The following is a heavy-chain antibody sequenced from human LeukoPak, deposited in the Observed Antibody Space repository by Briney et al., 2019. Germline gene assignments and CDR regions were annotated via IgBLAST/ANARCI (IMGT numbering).Heavy chain of an antibody. CDR3: AMSGYSYGTTSLNWFDP. J-gene: IGHJ5*02. CDR1: GGTFSSYA. D-gene: IGHD5-18*01. Sequence: ASVKVSCKASGGTFSSYAISWVRQAPGQGLEWMGGIIPIFGTANYAQKFQGRVTITADESTSTAYMELSSLRSEDTAVYYCAMSGYSYGTTSLNWFDPWGQGTLVTVSS. CDR2: IIPIFGTA. V-gene: IGHV1-69*13.